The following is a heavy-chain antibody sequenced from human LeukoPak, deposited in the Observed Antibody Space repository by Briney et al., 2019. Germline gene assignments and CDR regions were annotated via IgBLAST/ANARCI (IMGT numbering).Heavy chain of an antibody. V-gene: IGHV3-9*01. J-gene: IGHJ4*02. Sequence: GGSLRLSCAASGFTFDDYAMHWVRQAPGKGLEWVSGISWNSGSIGYADSVKGRFTISRDNAKNSLYLQMNSLRAEDTALYYCAKGVQALDYWGQGTLVTVSS. CDR2: ISWNSGSI. CDR3: AKGVQALDY. CDR1: GFTFDDYA. D-gene: IGHD3-10*01.